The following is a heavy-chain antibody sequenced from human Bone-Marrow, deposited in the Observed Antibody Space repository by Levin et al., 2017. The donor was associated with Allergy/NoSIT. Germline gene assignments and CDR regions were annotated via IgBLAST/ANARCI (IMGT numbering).Heavy chain of an antibody. CDR1: GFTLSSYE. CDR2: ISSSSSSM. V-gene: IGHV3-48*03. J-gene: IGHJ4*02. CDR3: ARATSSWYPIEY. Sequence: GGSLRLSCAASGFTLSSYEMNWVRQAPGKGLEWISYISSSSSSMYYVDSVKGRFTISRDNAKNSLYLQMHSLRAEDTAVYFCARATSSWYPIEYWGQGTLVTVSS. D-gene: IGHD6-13*01.